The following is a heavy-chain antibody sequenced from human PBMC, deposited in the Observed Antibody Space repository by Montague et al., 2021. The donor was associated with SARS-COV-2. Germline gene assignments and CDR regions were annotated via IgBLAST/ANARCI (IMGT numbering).Heavy chain of an antibody. D-gene: IGHD3-3*01. CDR1: GGSFSVYY. Sequence: SETLSLTCAVYGGSFSVYYWSWLRQSPRSGLEWIAEINHSGTANYNPSLKSRVSISVDTSKNQFSLRVTSVTAADTAVYFCARRGTGNYEILDYWDQGILVTVSS. J-gene: IGHJ4*02. CDR2: INHSGTA. V-gene: IGHV4-34*01. CDR3: ARRGTGNYEILDY.